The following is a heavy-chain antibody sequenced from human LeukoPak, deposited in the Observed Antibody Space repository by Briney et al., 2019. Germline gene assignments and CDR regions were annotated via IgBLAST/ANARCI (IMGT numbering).Heavy chain of an antibody. D-gene: IGHD6-13*01. CDR1: GFTFSSSA. Sequence: GGSLRLSCSASGFTFSSSAMTWVRQAPGKGLEWVSAISGSGASRYYADSVKGRFTISRDNSKNTLYLQMNSLTVEDTAVYYCARSQSSSLIDYWGQGTLVTVSS. V-gene: IGHV3-23*01. CDR2: ISGSGASR. CDR3: ARSQSSSLIDY. J-gene: IGHJ4*02.